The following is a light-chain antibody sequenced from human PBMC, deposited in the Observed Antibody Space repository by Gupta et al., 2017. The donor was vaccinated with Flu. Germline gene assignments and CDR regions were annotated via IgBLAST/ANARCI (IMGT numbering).Light chain of an antibody. CDR2: EVS. Sequence: SVSISGSGTSSDVGGYKYVSWYQQDPGKASTLMIYEVSKRPSGVPDRFSGAKTDNTAYLAVSGPKEEKEADYYCHTDSGNHNWVFGGGTKLTVL. CDR1: SSDVGGYKY. J-gene: IGLJ3*02. CDR3: HTDSGNHNWV. V-gene: IGLV2-8*01.